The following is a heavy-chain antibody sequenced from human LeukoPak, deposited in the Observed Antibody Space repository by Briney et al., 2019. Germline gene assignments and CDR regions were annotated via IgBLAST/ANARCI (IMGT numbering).Heavy chain of an antibody. J-gene: IGHJ4*02. D-gene: IGHD6-13*01. CDR3: ARLSSSSPRTYFDY. V-gene: IGHV4-34*01. Sequence: SETLSLTCAVYGGSFSGYYWSWIRQPPGKGLEWIGEINHSGSTNYNPSLKSQVTISVDTSKNQFSLKLSSVTAADTAVYYCARLSSSSPRTYFDYWGQGTLVAVSS. CDR1: GGSFSGYY. CDR2: INHSGST.